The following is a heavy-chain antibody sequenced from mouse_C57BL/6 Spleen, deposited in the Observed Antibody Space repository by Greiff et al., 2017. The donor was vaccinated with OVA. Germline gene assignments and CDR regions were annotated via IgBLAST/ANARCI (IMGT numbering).Heavy chain of an antibody. J-gene: IGHJ3*01. V-gene: IGHV1-82*01. CDR1: GYAFSSSW. D-gene: IGHD2-3*01. Sequence: QVQLQQSGPELVKPGASVKISCKASGYAFSSSWINWVKQRPGKGLEWIGRIYPGDGDTNYNGKFKGKATLTADKSSSTAYMQLSSLTSEDSAVYFCARTGGDGLEGFAYWGQGTLVTVSA. CDR2: IYPGDGDT. CDR3: ARTGGDGLEGFAY.